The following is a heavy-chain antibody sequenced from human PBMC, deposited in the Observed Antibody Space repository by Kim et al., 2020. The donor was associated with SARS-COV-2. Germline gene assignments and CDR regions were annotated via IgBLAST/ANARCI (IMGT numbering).Heavy chain of an antibody. CDR3: ARDAVGFGFFDY. D-gene: IGHD3-10*01. V-gene: IGHV3-33*01. Sequence: YADSVKGRFTISRDNSKNTLYLQMNSLRAEDTAVYYCARDAVGFGFFDYWGQGTLVTVSS. J-gene: IGHJ4*02.